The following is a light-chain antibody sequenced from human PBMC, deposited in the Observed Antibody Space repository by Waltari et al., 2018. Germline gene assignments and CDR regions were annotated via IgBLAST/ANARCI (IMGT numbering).Light chain of an antibody. CDR3: QQYQSYWT. V-gene: IGKV1-5*03. J-gene: IGKJ1*01. Sequence: DIQMTQSPSTLSASVGDTVTLICRASQSVGAYLAWYQQRPGKAPKLRIYEASKLEPGVPLRVAGGGSGTEFTLTINGLQPDDFATYYCQQYQSYWTFGQGTKVDI. CDR1: QSVGAY. CDR2: EAS.